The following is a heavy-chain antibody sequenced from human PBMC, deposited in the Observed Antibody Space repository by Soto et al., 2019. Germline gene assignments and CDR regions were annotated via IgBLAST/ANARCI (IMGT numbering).Heavy chain of an antibody. CDR3: PRPLFEGSCSGGTCTPFYFYLDF. D-gene: IGHD2-15*01. CDR2: INQDGSEK. Sequence: EVQLVESGGGLVQPGGSLRLSCEASGFTFSTYWMSWVRQAPGKGLEWVANINQDGSEKYYVDSVKGRFTISRDNAKNPLALQLNCLRAEYTAEYHRPRPLFEGSCSGGTCTPFYFYLDFWGNGTTVTDSS. V-gene: IGHV3-7*01. J-gene: IGHJ6*03. CDR1: GFTFSTYW.